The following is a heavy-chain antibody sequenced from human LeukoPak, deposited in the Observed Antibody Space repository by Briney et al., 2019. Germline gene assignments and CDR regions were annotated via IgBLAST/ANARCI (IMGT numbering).Heavy chain of an antibody. CDR2: IYYSGST. CDR3: AKNPPYYYDNITHQVDDY. D-gene: IGHD3-22*01. Sequence: SETLSLTCAVYGGSFSGYYWSWIRQPPGKGLEWIGYIYYSGSTYYNPSLKSRVTISIDTSKNQFSLKLSSVTAADTAVYYCAKNPPYYYDNITHQVDDYWGQGTLVTVSS. CDR1: GGSFSGYY. J-gene: IGHJ4*02. V-gene: IGHV4-59*06.